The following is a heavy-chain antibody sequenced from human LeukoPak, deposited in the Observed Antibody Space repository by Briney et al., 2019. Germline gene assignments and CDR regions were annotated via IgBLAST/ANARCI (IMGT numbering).Heavy chain of an antibody. CDR3: ARRFYYDSSGSTKHYFDY. CDR2: IFYSGST. Sequence: PSETLSLTCTVPGGSISSSSYYWAWIRQPPGKGLQWIGSIFYSGSTYYNPSLKSRVTTSVDTSKNQFSLKLSSVTAADTAVYYCARRFYYDSSGSTKHYFDYWGQGTLVTVSS. V-gene: IGHV4-39*01. D-gene: IGHD3-22*01. CDR1: GGSISSSSYY. J-gene: IGHJ4*02.